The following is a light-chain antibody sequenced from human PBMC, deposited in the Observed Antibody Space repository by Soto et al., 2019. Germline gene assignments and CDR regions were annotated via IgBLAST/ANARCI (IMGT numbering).Light chain of an antibody. V-gene: IGLV2-14*01. CDR1: RSDVGAYNY. CDR2: EVT. J-gene: IGLJ2*01. Sequence: QSVLTQPASVSGSPGQSIAISCTGTRSDVGAYNYVSWYQQHPGKAPKLMISEVTNRPSGVSDRFSGSKSGNTASLTISGLQAEDEADYYCSSYAGSNVVFGGGTKVTVL. CDR3: SSYAGSNVV.